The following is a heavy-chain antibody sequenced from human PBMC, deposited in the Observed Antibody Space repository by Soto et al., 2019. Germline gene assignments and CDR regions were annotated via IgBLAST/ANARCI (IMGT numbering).Heavy chain of an antibody. V-gene: IGHV3-23*01. J-gene: IGHJ4*02. CDR2: FRSSGDDGTT. CDR1: GFPFSIYS. Sequence: PGGSLRLSCAASGFPFSIYSMSWVRQSPGKGLEWVSGFRSSGDDGTTYYADSVKGRFTISRDNSKNTLFLQMNSLRAEDTDIYYCAKKVNSGSGCQYFDYWGQGTLVTVFS. CDR3: AKKVNSGSGCQYFDY. D-gene: IGHD3-10*01.